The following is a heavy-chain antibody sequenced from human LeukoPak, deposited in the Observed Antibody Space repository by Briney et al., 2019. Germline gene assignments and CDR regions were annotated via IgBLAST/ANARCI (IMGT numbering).Heavy chain of an antibody. J-gene: IGHJ6*02. CDR1: GGSISSSNW. V-gene: IGHV4-4*02. Sequence: SGTLSLTCAVSGGSISSSNWWSWVRQPPGKGLEWIGEIYHSGSTNYNPSLKSRVTISVDKSKNQFSLKLSSVTAADTAVYYCARGGLWFGELSGEDYYYGMDVWGQGTTVTVSS. CDR3: ARGGLWFGELSGEDYYYGMDV. D-gene: IGHD3-10*01. CDR2: IYHSGST.